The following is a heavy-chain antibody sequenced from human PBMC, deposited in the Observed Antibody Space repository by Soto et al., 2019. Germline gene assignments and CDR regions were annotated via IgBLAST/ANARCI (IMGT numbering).Heavy chain of an antibody. D-gene: IGHD3-3*01. V-gene: IGHV3-15*07. Sequence: EVHLVESGGGVVTPGGSLTLSCAASGFTFANAWMNWVRQAPGKGLEWVGRIRSSSDGGTTDYAAPVKGRFTFSRDDSKYTLFLHMNSLKTEDTAVYYCTTSIFGVVTAHWGQGTLVTVS. CDR2: IRSSSDGGTT. CDR3: TTSIFGVVTAH. J-gene: IGHJ4*02. CDR1: GFTFANAW.